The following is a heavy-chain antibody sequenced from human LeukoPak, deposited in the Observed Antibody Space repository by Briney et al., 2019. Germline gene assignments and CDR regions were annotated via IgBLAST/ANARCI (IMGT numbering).Heavy chain of an antibody. V-gene: IGHV3-74*01. CDR3: ARDLVYGSGSCGH. CDR2: INGEGGT. J-gene: IGHJ4*02. Sequence: GGSLRLSCAASGFTFSNYWMQWVRQAPGKGLVWVSRINGEGGTSYADSVKGRFTISRDNAKNTVHLQMNSLRAEETAVYYCARDLVYGSGSCGHWGQGTLVTVSS. CDR1: GFTFSNYW. D-gene: IGHD3-10*01.